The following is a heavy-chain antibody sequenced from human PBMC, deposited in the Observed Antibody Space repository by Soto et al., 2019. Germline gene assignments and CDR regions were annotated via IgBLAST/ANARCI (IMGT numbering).Heavy chain of an antibody. D-gene: IGHD6-13*01. Sequence: GGSLRLSCAASGFTFSSYAMSWVRQAPGKGLEWVSAISGSGGSTYYADSVKGRFTISRDNSKNTLYLQMNSLRAEDTAVYYCAKSHIGLSSAGPQGDYYYYYYMDVWGKGTTVTVSS. CDR3: AKSHIGLSSAGPQGDYYYYYYMDV. V-gene: IGHV3-23*01. CDR1: GFTFSSYA. J-gene: IGHJ6*03. CDR2: ISGSGGST.